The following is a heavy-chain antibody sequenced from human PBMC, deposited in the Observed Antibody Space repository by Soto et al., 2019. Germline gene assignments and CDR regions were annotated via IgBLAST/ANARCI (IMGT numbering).Heavy chain of an antibody. J-gene: IGHJ5*02. CDR1: GGTFSSYA. CDR3: ARSEGLFVPAAMGWFDP. CDR2: IIPIFGTA. Sequence: QVQLVQSGAEVKKPGSSVKVSCKASGGTFSSYAISWVRQAPGQGLEWMGGIIPIFGTANYAQKFQGRVTITADESTSTAYMELSSLRSEDTAVYYCARSEGLFVPAAMGWFDPWGQGTLVTVSS. V-gene: IGHV1-69*12. D-gene: IGHD2-2*01.